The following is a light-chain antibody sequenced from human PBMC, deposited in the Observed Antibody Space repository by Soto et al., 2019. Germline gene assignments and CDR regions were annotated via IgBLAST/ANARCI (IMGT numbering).Light chain of an antibody. CDR1: QTISSY. J-gene: IGKJ1*01. CDR2: AAS. V-gene: IGKV1-39*01. Sequence: DLPMTQSPSSLSASVGDRVTITCRASQTISSYLNWYQQKPGKAPKLLIYAASSLQSGVPLRFSGSGSGTDFSLTISSLQPEDFATYYCQQSYSTWTFGQGTKVEIK. CDR3: QQSYSTWT.